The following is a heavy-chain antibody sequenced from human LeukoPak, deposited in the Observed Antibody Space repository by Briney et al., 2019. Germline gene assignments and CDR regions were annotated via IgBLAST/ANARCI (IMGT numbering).Heavy chain of an antibody. CDR3: ARQIVVSGTDYFDY. J-gene: IGHJ4*02. D-gene: IGHD6-19*01. V-gene: IGHV3-66*04. CDR1: GLTFSNNY. Sequence: GGSLRLSRAVSGLTFSNNYMSWVRQAPGKGLEWVSVIYSDGSPYYADSVKGRFTISRDNSKNTLYLQMNSLRAEDTAVYFCARQIVVSGTDYFDYWGQGTLVTVSS. CDR2: IYSDGSP.